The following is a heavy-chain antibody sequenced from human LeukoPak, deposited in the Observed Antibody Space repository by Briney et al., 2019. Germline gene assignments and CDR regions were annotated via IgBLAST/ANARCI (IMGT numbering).Heavy chain of an antibody. CDR3: ARDSTPYHYYDSSGYYEDY. D-gene: IGHD3-22*01. V-gene: IGHV1-18*01. CDR1: GYTFTSYG. CDR2: ISAYNGNT. Sequence: ASVKVSCKASGYTFTSYGISWVRQAPGQGLEWMGWISAYNGNTDYAQKLQGRVTMTTDTSTSTAYMELRSLRSDDTAVYYCARDSTPYHYYDSSGYYEDYWGQGTLVTVSS. J-gene: IGHJ4*02.